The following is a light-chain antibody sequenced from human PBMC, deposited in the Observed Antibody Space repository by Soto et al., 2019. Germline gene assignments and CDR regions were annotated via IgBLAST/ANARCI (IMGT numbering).Light chain of an antibody. V-gene: IGKV1-8*01. CDR3: QQYYSNPYT. J-gene: IGKJ2*01. Sequence: AILMTQSPSSLSASTGDRVTITCRASQGISSYLAWYQQKPGKAPKLLIYAASTLQSGVPSRFSGTGSGTDFTLTISCLQSEDFATYYCQQYYSNPYTFGQGTKLEIK. CDR1: QGISSY. CDR2: AAS.